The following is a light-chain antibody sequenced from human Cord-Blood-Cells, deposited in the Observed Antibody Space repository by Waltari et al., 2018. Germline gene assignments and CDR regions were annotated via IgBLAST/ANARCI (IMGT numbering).Light chain of an antibody. CDR1: QGISSY. CDR3: QQLNSYPT. J-gene: IGKJ3*01. V-gene: IGKV1-9*01. CDR2: AAS. Sequence: DIQLTQSPSFLSASVGDRVTITCRASQGISSYLAWYQQKPVKAPKLLIYAASTLQSGVPSRFSGSGSGTEFTLTISSLQPEDFATYYCQQLNSYPTFGPGTKVDIK.